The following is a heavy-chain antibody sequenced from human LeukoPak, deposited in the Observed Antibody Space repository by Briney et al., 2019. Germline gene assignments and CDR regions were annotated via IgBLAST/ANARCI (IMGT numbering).Heavy chain of an antibody. D-gene: IGHD4-17*01. Sequence: GGSLRLSCSASGFTFNNFAMTWVRQAPGKGLEWVSSISGSGGSTYYADSVKGRFTISRDNSKNTLYLQMSSLRAGDTAIYSCAKPFRGNGDVFSFDIWGQGTMVTV. J-gene: IGHJ3*02. CDR3: AKPFRGNGDVFSFDI. CDR2: ISGSGGST. CDR1: GFTFNNFA. V-gene: IGHV3-23*01.